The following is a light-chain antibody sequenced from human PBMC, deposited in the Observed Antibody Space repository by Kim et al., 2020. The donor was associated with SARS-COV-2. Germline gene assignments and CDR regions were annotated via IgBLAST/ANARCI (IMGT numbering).Light chain of an antibody. CDR3: LLSYSDSRV. J-gene: IGLJ2*01. Sequence: QAVVTQEPSLTVSPGGTVTLTCDSSTGAVTSGHFPYWFQQKPGQAPRTLIYDTGKRHSWTPARFSGSLLGGKAALTLSAAQPEDEADYYCLLSYSDSRVFGGGTQLTVL. CDR2: DTG. V-gene: IGLV7-46*01. CDR1: TGAVTSGHF.